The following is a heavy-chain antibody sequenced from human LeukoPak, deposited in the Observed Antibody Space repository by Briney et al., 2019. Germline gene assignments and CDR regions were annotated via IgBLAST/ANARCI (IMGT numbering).Heavy chain of an antibody. J-gene: IGHJ4*02. CDR3: ARARTAYCSGGSCYPDRFDY. D-gene: IGHD2-15*01. V-gene: IGHV3-7*01. CDR1: GFTFSSYW. Sequence: GGSLRLSCAASGFTFSSYWISWVRQAPGKGLEWVANIKQDGSEKYYVDSVKGRFTISRDNAKNSLYLQMNSLRAEDTAVYYCARARTAYCSGGSCYPDRFDYWGQGTLVTVSS. CDR2: IKQDGSEK.